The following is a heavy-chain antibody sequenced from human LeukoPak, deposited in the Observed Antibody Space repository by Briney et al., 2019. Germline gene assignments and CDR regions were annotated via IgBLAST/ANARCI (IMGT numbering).Heavy chain of an antibody. CDR1: GYTLTSYD. J-gene: IGHJ4*02. CDR3: ARGAPGSYCSGGSYPYFDY. V-gene: IGHV1-8*01. Sequence: GASVKVSCKASGYTLTSYDVNWVRQATGQGLEWMGWVNPNSGHTGYAQKFQGRVTMTTNTSISTAYMELSSLRSEDTAVYYCARGAPGSYCSGGSYPYFDYWGQGTLVSVSS. CDR2: VNPNSGHT. D-gene: IGHD2-15*01.